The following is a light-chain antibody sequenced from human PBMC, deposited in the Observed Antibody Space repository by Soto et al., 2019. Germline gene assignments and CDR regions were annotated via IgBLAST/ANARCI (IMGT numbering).Light chain of an antibody. CDR1: SSNIGAGYD. V-gene: IGLV1-40*01. CDR3: QSYDSSLSGVV. CDR2: GNS. J-gene: IGLJ2*01. Sequence: QSVLTQPPSVSGAPGPRVTISCTGSSSNIGAGYDVQWYQQLPGTAPKLLIYGNSNRPSGVPDRFSGSKSGTSASLAITGLQAEDEADYYCQSYDSSLSGVVFGGGTKLTVL.